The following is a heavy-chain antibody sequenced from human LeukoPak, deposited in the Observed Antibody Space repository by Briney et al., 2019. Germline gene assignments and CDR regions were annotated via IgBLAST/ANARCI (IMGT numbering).Heavy chain of an antibody. V-gene: IGHV3-48*03. CDR2: ISSSGSTI. D-gene: IGHD3-22*01. CDR1: GFTFSSYE. CDR3: ARATHYYESSGYDY. Sequence: QPGGSLRLSCAASGFTFSSYEMNWVRQAPGKGLEWVSYISSSGSTIYYADSVKGRFTISRDNAKNSLYLQMNSLRAEDTAVYYCARATHYYESSGYDYWGQGTLVTVSS. J-gene: IGHJ4*02.